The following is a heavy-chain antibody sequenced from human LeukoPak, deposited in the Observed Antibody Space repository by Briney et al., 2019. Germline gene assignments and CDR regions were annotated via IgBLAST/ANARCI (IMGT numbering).Heavy chain of an antibody. CDR1: GFTFSPHY. Sequence: GGSLRLSCVASGFTFSPHYMDWVRQSPGQGLEWVGLIRNKADGYTTIYAASVKGRFTISRDDSENSVYLQMDSLKTEDTAVYYCGDLGSTGTDHWGQGTLVTVSS. J-gene: IGHJ4*02. CDR2: IRNKADGYTT. D-gene: IGHD4-17*01. V-gene: IGHV3-72*01. CDR3: GDLGSTGTDH.